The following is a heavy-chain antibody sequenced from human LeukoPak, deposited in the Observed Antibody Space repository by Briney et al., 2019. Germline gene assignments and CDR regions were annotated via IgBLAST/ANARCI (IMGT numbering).Heavy chain of an antibody. V-gene: IGHV4-59*02. D-gene: IGHD7-27*01. CDR2: IYYTGST. J-gene: IGHJ4*02. CDR1: GGSVSDYY. CDR3: ASRKLGNDY. Sequence: SETLSLTCTISGGSVSDYYWSWIRQSPGKGLEWIGYIYYTGSTSYNPSLKSRVTISADTSKNEFSLKLNSVTAADTAVYYCASRKLGNDYWGQGTLVTVSS.